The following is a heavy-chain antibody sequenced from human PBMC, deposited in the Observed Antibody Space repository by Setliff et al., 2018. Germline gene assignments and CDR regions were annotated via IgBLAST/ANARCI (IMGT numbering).Heavy chain of an antibody. CDR2: ISGSGGST. D-gene: IGHD1-1*01. CDR3: AHNPGSFQLHGFFDY. CDR1: GFTFSTYA. Sequence: GGSLRLSCAASGFTFSTYAMSWVRQAPGKGLEWVSTISGSGGSTYYADSVKGRFTISRDNSKNTLYLEMISLRAEDTAVYFCAHNPGSFQLHGFFDYWGQGTLVTVSS. V-gene: IGHV3-23*01. J-gene: IGHJ4*02.